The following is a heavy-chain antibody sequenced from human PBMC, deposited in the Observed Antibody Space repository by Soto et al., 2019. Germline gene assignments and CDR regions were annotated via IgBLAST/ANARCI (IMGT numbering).Heavy chain of an antibody. V-gene: IGHV3-53*01. J-gene: IGHJ4*02. CDR1: GFTFSSYA. Sequence: PGGSLRLSCAASGFTFSSYAMSWVRQAPGKGLDWVSVIYSGGTTYYADSVKGRFTISRDNSKNTLYLQMNSLRAEDTAVYYCARLNYGDYEGGVDYWGQGTLVTVSS. D-gene: IGHD4-17*01. CDR3: ARLNYGDYEGGVDY. CDR2: IYSGGTT.